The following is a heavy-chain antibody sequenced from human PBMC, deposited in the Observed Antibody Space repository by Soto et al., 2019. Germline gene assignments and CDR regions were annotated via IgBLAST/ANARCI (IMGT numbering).Heavy chain of an antibody. V-gene: IGHV1-46*01. Sequence: ASVKVSCKASGYTFTSYYMHWVRQAPGQGLEWMGIINPSGGSTSYAQKFQGRVTMTRDTSTSTVYMELSSLRSEDTAVYYCVGTSPVRGVMRIKYYYYGMDVWGQGTTVTVSS. J-gene: IGHJ6*02. CDR3: VGTSPVRGVMRIKYYYYGMDV. D-gene: IGHD3-10*01. CDR1: GYTFTSYY. CDR2: INPSGGST.